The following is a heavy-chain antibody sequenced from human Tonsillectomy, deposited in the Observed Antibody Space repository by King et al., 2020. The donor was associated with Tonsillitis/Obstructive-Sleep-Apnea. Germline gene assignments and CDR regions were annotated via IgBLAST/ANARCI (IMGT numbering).Heavy chain of an antibody. CDR2: TYYRSKWYN. D-gene: IGHD2-21*01. CDR3: ARDRLWQTRNSSFDY. Sequence: VQLQQSGPGLVKPSQTLSLTCAISGDSVSSNSAACNWIRQSPSRGLEWLWRTYYRSKWYNDYAVSIKSRIIINSDTSKNQFSLQLISVTPEDTAVYYCARDRLWQTRNSSFDYWGQGTLVTVSS. V-gene: IGHV6-1*01. CDR1: GDSVSSNSAA. J-gene: IGHJ4*02.